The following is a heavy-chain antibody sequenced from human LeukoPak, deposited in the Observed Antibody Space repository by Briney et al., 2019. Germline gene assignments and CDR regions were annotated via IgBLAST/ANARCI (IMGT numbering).Heavy chain of an antibody. CDR3: ASGGTFDY. J-gene: IGHJ4*02. Sequence: GGGPRLSLAASGFTLRNYSMILGRQGPGEGLEWLSYISGDSNTIYYADSVKGRFTVSRDNAKNSLYLQLNSLRAEDTAVYYCASGGTFDYWGQGTLVTVSS. CDR1: GFTLRNYS. V-gene: IGHV3-48*01. CDR2: ISGDSNTI. D-gene: IGHD1-1*01.